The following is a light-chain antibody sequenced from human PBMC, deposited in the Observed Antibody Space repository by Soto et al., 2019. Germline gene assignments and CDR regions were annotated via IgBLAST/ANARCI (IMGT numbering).Light chain of an antibody. J-gene: IGKJ4*01. CDR2: DAS. CDR3: QQYNSYPLT. Sequence: IQMTQSPSTLSASVGDRVTITCRASQSISSWLAWYQQKPGKAPKLLIYDASSLESGVPSRFSGSGSGTEFTLTISSLRPDDFVTYYCQQYNSYPLTFGGGTKVDIK. CDR1: QSISSW. V-gene: IGKV1-5*01.